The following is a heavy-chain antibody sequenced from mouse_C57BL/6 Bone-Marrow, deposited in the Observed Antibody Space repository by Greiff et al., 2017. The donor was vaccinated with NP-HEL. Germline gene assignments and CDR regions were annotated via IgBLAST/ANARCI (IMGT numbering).Heavy chain of an antibody. V-gene: IGHV14-3*01. J-gene: IGHJ2*02. CDR1: GFNIKNTY. D-gene: IGHD1-1*01. CDR2: IDPANGNT. CDR3: AKSLYYYGRSLYY. Sequence: VQLKQSVAELVRPGASVKLSCTASGFNIKNTYMHWVKQRPEQGLEWIGRIDPANGNTKYAPKFQGQATITADTSSNTAYLQLSSLTSEDTAIYYCAKSLYYYGRSLYYWGQGTSLTVSS.